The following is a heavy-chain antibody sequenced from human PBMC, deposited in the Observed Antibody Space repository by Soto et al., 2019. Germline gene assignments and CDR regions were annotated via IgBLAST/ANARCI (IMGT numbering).Heavy chain of an antibody. CDR1: GGSISSSSYY. CDR3: AAWDGPLPPSGFDY. Sequence: QLQLQESGPGLVKPSETLSLTCTVSGGSISSSSYYWGWIRQPPGKGLEWIGSIYYSGSTYYNPSIKSRVTISVDTSKNQFSLKLSSVTAADTAVYYCAAWDGPLPPSGFDYWGQGTLVTVSS. V-gene: IGHV4-39*01. J-gene: IGHJ4*02. D-gene: IGHD3-10*01. CDR2: IYYSGST.